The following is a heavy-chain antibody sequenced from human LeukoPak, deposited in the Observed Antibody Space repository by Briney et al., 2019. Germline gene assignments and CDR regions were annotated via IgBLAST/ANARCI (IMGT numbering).Heavy chain of an antibody. Sequence: GGSLRLSCTVSGFTFDDYAMHWVRQAPGKGLEWVSGISWNSGSIGYADSVKGRFTISRDNAKNSLYLQMNNLRAEDTALYYCAKDHRPYSSGPSSYFDYWGQGTLVTVSS. V-gene: IGHV3-9*01. J-gene: IGHJ4*02. D-gene: IGHD6-19*01. CDR1: GFTFDDYA. CDR3: AKDHRPYSSGPSSYFDY. CDR2: ISWNSGSI.